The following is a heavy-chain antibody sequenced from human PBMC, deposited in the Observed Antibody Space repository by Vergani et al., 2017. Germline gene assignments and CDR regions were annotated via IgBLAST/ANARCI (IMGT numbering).Heavy chain of an antibody. CDR2: MYHSGST. V-gene: IGHV4-59*08. D-gene: IGHD3-22*01. J-gene: IGHJ4*02. CDR1: GGSMSGYY. CDR3: ARLGXGSGYFAVGLVIDY. Sequence: QVRLQESGPGLVKPSETLSLTCSVSGGSMSGYYWSWIRQPPGKELEWIGYMYHSGSTNYNPSLETRVTISGDTSKNQFSLKMNSVTAADTPVYYCARLGXGSGYFAVGLVIDYWGQGTLVTVSS.